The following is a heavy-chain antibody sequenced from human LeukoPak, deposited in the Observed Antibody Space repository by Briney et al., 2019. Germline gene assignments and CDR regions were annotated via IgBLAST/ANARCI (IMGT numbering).Heavy chain of an antibody. Sequence: GGSLRLSCAASGFTFSSYSMNWVRQAPGKGLEWVSYISSSSSTIYYADSVKGRFTISRDNAKNSLFLQMNSLRAEDTAVYYCARESFYYGSGSYYKRGYYFDYWGQGTLVTVSS. V-gene: IGHV3-48*04. CDR2: ISSSSSTI. D-gene: IGHD3-10*01. CDR3: ARESFYYGSGSYYKRGYYFDY. CDR1: GFTFSSYS. J-gene: IGHJ4*02.